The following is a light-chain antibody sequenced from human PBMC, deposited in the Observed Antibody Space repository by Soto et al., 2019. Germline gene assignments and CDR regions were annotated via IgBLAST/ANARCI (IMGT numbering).Light chain of an antibody. Sequence: VIWMTQSPSLLSASTGDRVTISCRMSQGISSYLAWYQQKPGRLPKLLLFGASTLQSGVPARFSGSGSGTLFTLTINGLLPEDVATYYCQKYDRAPFTFGPGTKVDIK. V-gene: IGKV1D-8*03. CDR3: QKYDRAPFT. CDR2: GAS. CDR1: QGISSY. J-gene: IGKJ3*01.